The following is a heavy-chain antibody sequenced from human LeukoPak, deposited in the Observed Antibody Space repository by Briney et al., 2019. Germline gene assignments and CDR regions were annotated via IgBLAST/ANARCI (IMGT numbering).Heavy chain of an antibody. CDR1: GGSISSYY. CDR3: ARLATWAVAGIYYYGMDV. D-gene: IGHD6-19*01. J-gene: IGHJ6*02. CDR2: IYYSGST. Sequence: PSETLSLTCTVSGGSISSYYWSWIRQPPGKGLEWIGYIYYSGSTYYNPSLKSRVTISVDTSKNQFSLKLSSVTAADTAVYYCARLATWAVAGIYYYGMDVWGQGTTVTVSS. V-gene: IGHV4-59*08.